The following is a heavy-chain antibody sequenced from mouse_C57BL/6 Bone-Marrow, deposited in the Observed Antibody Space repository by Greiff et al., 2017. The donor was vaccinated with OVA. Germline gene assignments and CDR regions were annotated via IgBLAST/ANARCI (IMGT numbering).Heavy chain of an antibody. Sequence: EVQLQQSGPELVKPGASVKISCKASGYTFTDYYMNWVKQSHGKSLEWIGDINPNNGGTSYNQKFKGKATLTVDKSSSTAYMELRSLTSEDSAVYYCARMVTTGYSGQGTTLTVSS. J-gene: IGHJ2*01. D-gene: IGHD2-2*01. CDR3: ARMVTTGY. CDR1: GYTFTDYY. CDR2: INPNNGGT. V-gene: IGHV1-26*01.